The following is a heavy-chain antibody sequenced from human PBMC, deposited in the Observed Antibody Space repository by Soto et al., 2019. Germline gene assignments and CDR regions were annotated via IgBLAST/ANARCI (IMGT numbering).Heavy chain of an antibody. CDR1: VVTFSIYS. Sequence: GGVQRLSCAASVVTFSIYSMNLFRQAAEKGLEWVTYISSSSSTIYYGDSLKGRFTISRDNAKNSLYLQMNSLRAEDTAVYYCARDLNYGLFYYWGQGTLVTVSS. CDR3: ARDLNYGLFYY. CDR2: ISSSSSTI. V-gene: IGHV3-48*01. J-gene: IGHJ4*02. D-gene: IGHD4-17*01.